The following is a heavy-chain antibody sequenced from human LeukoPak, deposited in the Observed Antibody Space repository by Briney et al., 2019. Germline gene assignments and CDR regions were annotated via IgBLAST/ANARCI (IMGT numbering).Heavy chain of an antibody. CDR3: ATGSGSSGYYFGKYYFDY. V-gene: IGHV4-4*07. J-gene: IGHJ4*02. Sequence: KSSGTLSLTCTVSGGSISSYYWSWIRQPAGKGLEWIGRIYASGSTNYNPSLKSRVTTSVDTSKNQFSLKLSSVTAADTAAYYCATGSGSSGYYFGKYYFDYWGQGTLVTVSS. CDR2: IYASGST. CDR1: GGSISSYY. D-gene: IGHD3-22*01.